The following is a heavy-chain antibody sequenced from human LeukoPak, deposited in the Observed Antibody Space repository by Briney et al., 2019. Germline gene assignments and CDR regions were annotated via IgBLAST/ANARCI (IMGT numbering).Heavy chain of an antibody. J-gene: IGHJ5*02. D-gene: IGHD2-2*02. Sequence: SETLSLTCAVYGGSFSGYYWSWIRQPPGKGLEWIWEINHSGSTNYNPSLKSRVTISVDTSKNQFSLKLSSVTAADTAVYYCAKSPRGYCSSTSCYTRGRPRWFDPWGQGTLVTVSS. V-gene: IGHV4-34*01. CDR1: GGSFSGYY. CDR2: INHSGST. CDR3: AKSPRGYCSSTSCYTRGRPRWFDP.